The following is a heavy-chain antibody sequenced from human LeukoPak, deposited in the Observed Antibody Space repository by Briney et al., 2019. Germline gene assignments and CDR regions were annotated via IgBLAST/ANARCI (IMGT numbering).Heavy chain of an antibody. CDR1: GFTFSSYA. Sequence: GGSLRLSCAASGFTFSSYAMHWVRQAPGKGLEWVAVISYDGSNKYYADSVKGRFTISRDNSKNTLYLQMNSLRAEDTAVYYCARGGYSTDYYDSSKRVDYWGQGTLVTVSS. CDR3: ARGGYSTDYYDSSKRVDY. J-gene: IGHJ4*02. V-gene: IGHV3-30*04. CDR2: ISYDGSNK. D-gene: IGHD3-22*01.